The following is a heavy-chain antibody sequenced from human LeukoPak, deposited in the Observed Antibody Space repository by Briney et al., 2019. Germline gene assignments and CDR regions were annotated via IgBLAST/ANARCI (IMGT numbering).Heavy chain of an antibody. CDR3: TREYGFMTTVFHAFDI. D-gene: IGHD4-17*01. Sequence: PSETLSLTCTVSGGSISSYYWSWIRQPPGKGLDWIGYIYHSGSTNYNPSLKSRFTISLDTSKNQFSLKLSSVTAADTAIYYCTREYGFMTTVFHAFDIWGQGTMVTVSS. J-gene: IGHJ3*02. V-gene: IGHV4-59*12. CDR1: GGSISSYY. CDR2: IYHSGST.